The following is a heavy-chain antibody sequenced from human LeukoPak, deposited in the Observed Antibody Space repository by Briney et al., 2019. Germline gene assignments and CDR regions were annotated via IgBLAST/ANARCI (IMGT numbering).Heavy chain of an antibody. CDR1: GGSISSGGYY. V-gene: IGHV4-31*03. CDR3: VRTGNYDILTGPFDY. D-gene: IGHD3-9*01. Sequence: SETLSPTCTVSGGSISSGGYYWSWIRQHPGKGLEWIGYIYYSGSTYYNPSLKSRVTISVDTSKNQFSLKLSSVTAADTAVYYCVRTGNYDILTGPFDYWGQGTLVTVSS. J-gene: IGHJ4*02. CDR2: IYYSGST.